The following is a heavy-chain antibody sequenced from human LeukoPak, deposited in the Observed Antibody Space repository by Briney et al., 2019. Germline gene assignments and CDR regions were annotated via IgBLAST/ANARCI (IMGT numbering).Heavy chain of an antibody. V-gene: IGHV1-2*02. D-gene: IGHD5-24*01. CDR3: ARDSEMATGYFDY. Sequence: ASVTVSCKASGYTFTCYYMHWVRQAPGQGLEWMGWINPNSGGTNYAQKFQGRVTMTRDTSISTAYMELSRLRSDDTAVYYCARDSEMATGYFDYWGQGTLVTVSS. J-gene: IGHJ4*02. CDR1: GYTFTCYY. CDR2: INPNSGGT.